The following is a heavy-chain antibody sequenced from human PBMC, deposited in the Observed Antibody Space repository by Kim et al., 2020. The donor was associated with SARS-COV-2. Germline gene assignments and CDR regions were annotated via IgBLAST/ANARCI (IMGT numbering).Heavy chain of an antibody. CDR1: GGSISSSSYY. CDR2: IYYSGST. D-gene: IGHD3-22*01. V-gene: IGHV4-39*07. CDR3: ARPIYYDSSGYSDAFDI. J-gene: IGHJ3*02. Sequence: ETLSLTCTVSGGSISSSSYYWGWIRQPPGKGLEWIGSIYYSGSTYYNPSLKSRVTISVDTSKNQFSLKLSSVTAADTAVYYCARPIYYDSSGYSDAFDIWGQGKMVTVSS.